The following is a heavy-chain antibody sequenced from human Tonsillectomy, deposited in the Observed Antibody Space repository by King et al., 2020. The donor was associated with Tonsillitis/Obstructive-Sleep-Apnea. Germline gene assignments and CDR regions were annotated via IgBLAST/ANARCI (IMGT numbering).Heavy chain of an antibody. CDR1: GGSFSAYY. J-gene: IGHJ5*02. CDR3: AKSSRFDP. Sequence: VQLQQCGAGLLKPSETLSLTCAGYGGSFSAYYWNWIRQPPGKGLEWIGEINHSGSSNYNPSLKRRVIISVDTSKNQFSLKLSSVTAADTAVYYCAKSSRFDPWGQGTLVTVSS. V-gene: IGHV4-34*01. CDR2: INHSGSS.